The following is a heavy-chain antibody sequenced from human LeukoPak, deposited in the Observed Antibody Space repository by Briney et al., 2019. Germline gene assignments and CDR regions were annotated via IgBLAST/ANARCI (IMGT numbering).Heavy chain of an antibody. D-gene: IGHD3-10*01. CDR3: ARSFSLWFGGNAFDI. V-gene: IGHV4-59*11. J-gene: IGHJ3*02. CDR2: LYNSGNT. Sequence: SETLSLTCTVSGASIRSHYWNWIRQPPGKGLEWLGYLYNSGNTNYNPSLKSRVTISVDTSKNQFSLKLSSVTAADTAVYYCARSFSLWFGGNAFDIWGQGTMVTVSS. CDR1: GASIRSHY.